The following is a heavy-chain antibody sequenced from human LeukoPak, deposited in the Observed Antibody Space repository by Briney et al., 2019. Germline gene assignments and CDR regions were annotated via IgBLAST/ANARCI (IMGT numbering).Heavy chain of an antibody. CDR2: INHSGST. D-gene: IGHD3-3*01. J-gene: IGHJ5*02. Sequence: SETLSLTCAVYGGSFSDYYWSWIRQPPGKGLEWIGEINHSGSTNYNSSLKSRVTISVDTSKNQFSLKLSSVTAADTAVYYCARVYYDFWSGLYNNWFDPWGQGTLVTVSS. CDR1: GGSFSDYY. V-gene: IGHV4-34*01. CDR3: ARVYYDFWSGLYNNWFDP.